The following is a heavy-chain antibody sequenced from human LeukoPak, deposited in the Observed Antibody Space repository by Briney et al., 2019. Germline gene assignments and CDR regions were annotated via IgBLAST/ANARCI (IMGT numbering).Heavy chain of an antibody. CDR3: ARDLDTVIWFDP. CDR1: EFSLRCFE. Sequence: GGSLRLSCAASEFSLRCFEMNWVRQAPGKGLEWVSSISSSSSYIYYADSVKGRFTISRDNAKNSLYLQMNSLRAEDTAVYYCARDLDTVIWFDPWGQGTLVTVSS. J-gene: IGHJ5*02. CDR2: ISSSSSYI. V-gene: IGHV3-21*01. D-gene: IGHD4-17*01.